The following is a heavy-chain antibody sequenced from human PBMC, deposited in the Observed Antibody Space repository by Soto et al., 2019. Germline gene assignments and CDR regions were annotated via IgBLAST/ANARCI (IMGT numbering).Heavy chain of an antibody. Sequence: EASVKVSCKASGYTFTGYYMHWVRQAPGQGLEWMGWINPNSGGTNYAQKFQGWVTMTRDTSISTAYMELSRLRSDDTAVYYCARAEWDRGARGHFDYWGQGTLVTVSS. CDR3: ARAEWDRGARGHFDY. J-gene: IGHJ4*02. CDR1: GYTFTGYY. D-gene: IGHD1-26*01. CDR2: INPNSGGT. V-gene: IGHV1-2*04.